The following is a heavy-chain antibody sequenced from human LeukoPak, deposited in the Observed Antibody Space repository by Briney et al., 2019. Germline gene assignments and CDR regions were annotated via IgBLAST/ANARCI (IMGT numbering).Heavy chain of an antibody. CDR2: ISAYNGNT. Sequence: ASLKLSCKPSGSTFTSYDVNWVRQSTGHRLEWWGWISAYNGNTNYTQNLQARVTMTTDTSTRTAYMHVRCLRSDHTAGYYCASRRTDSGSYLDYMTVWGKGTTVTAS. CDR3: ASRRTDSGSYLDYMTV. CDR1: GSTFTSYD. D-gene: IGHD1-26*01. J-gene: IGHJ6*03. V-gene: IGHV1-18*01.